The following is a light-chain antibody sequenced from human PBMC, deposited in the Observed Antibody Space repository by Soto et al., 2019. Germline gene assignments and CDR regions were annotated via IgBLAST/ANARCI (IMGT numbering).Light chain of an antibody. CDR3: QQYDNLPPGT. Sequence: DIQMTQSPSSLSASVGDRVTITCQASQDISNYLNWYQQKPGKAPKLLIYDASNLETGVLSRFSGSGSGTDFTFTISSLQPADIATYYCQQYDNLPPGTFGGGTKVEIK. CDR1: QDISNY. V-gene: IGKV1-33*01. J-gene: IGKJ4*01. CDR2: DAS.